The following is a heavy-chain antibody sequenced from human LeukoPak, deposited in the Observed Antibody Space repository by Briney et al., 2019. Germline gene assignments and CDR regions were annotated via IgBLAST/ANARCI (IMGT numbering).Heavy chain of an antibody. V-gene: IGHV4-34*01. J-gene: IGHJ4*02. CDR3: ARLPVRGVINIY. CDR2: INHSGST. Sequence: SETLSLTCAVYGGSFSGYYWSWIRQPPGKGLEWIGEINHSGSTNYNPSLKSRVTISVDTSKNQFSLKLSSVTAADTAVYYCARLPVRGVINIYWGQGTLVTVSS. D-gene: IGHD3-10*01. CDR1: GGSFSGYY.